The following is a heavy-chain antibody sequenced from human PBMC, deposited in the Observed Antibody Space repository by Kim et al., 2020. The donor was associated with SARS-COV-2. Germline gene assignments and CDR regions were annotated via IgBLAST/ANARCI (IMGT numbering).Heavy chain of an antibody. CDR2: ISSSSSYI. Sequence: GGSLRLSCAASGFTFSSYSMNWVRQAPGKGLEWVPSISSSSSYIYYADSVKGRFTISRDNAKNSLYLQMNSLRAEDTAVYYCARDPIGFLFYYYGMDVWGQGTTVTVSS. J-gene: IGHJ6*02. D-gene: IGHD2-21*01. V-gene: IGHV3-21*01. CDR1: GFTFSSYS. CDR3: ARDPIGFLFYYYGMDV.